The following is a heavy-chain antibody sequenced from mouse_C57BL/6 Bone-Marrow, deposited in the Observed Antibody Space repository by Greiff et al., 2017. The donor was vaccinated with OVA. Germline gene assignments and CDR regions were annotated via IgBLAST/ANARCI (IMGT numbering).Heavy chain of an antibody. V-gene: IGHV1-50*01. Sequence: VNLVESGAELVKPGASVKLSCKASGYTFTSYWMQWVKQRPGQGLEWIGEIDPSDSYTNYNQKFKGKATLTVDTSSSTAYMQLSSLTSEDSAVYYCASGGTPFAYWGQGTLVTVSA. CDR2: IDPSDSYT. CDR3: ASGGTPFAY. D-gene: IGHD2-14*01. J-gene: IGHJ3*01. CDR1: GYTFTSYW.